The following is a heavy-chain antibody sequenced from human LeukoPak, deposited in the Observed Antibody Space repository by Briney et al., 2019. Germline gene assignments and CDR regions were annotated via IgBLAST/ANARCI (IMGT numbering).Heavy chain of an antibody. Sequence: ASVKVSCKASGGTFSSYAISWVRQAPGQGLEWMGSIIPILGIANYAQKFQGRVTITADKSTSTAYMELSSLRSEDTAVYYCAREADSSGYEVDYWGQGTLVTVSS. J-gene: IGHJ4*02. V-gene: IGHV1-69*04. CDR1: GGTFSSYA. CDR2: IIPILGIA. CDR3: AREADSSGYEVDY. D-gene: IGHD3-22*01.